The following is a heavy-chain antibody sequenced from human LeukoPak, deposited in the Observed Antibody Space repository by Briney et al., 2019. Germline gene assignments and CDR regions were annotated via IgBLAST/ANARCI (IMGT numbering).Heavy chain of an antibody. V-gene: IGHV4-34*01. Sequence: SETLSLTCAVYGGSFSGYYWSWIRQPPGKGLEWIGEINHSGSTNYNPSLKSRVTISVDTSKNQFSLKLSSVTAADTAVYYCARGPRPQILIRAPCSSSWYWDYWGQGTLVTVSS. J-gene: IGHJ4*02. CDR2: INHSGST. CDR3: ARGPRPQILIRAPCSSSWYWDY. CDR1: GGSFSGYY. D-gene: IGHD6-13*01.